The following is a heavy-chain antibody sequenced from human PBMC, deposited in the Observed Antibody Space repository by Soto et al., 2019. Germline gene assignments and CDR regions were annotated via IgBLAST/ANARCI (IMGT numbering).Heavy chain of an antibody. V-gene: IGHV4-39*01. CDR1: GCSISSSSYK. D-gene: IGHD6-19*01. CDR2: IFYSGST. Sequence: PSETLSLTCTVSGCSISSSSYKWCWILQPPGKSLEWIGNIFYSGSTYYNPSLKSRVTLSVDTSKNQFSLTLSSVTAADTAVYYCARYAAVARILDYWGQGTLVTAPQ. CDR3: ARYAAVARILDY. J-gene: IGHJ4*02.